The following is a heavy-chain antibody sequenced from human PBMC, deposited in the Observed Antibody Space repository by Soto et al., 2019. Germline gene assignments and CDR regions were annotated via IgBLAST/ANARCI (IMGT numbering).Heavy chain of an antibody. CDR3: ARHDFWSENFDY. J-gene: IGHJ4*02. V-gene: IGHV3-74*01. Sequence: GSLRLSCAASGFTFSSYWMHWVRQAPGKGLVWVSRINSDGSSTSYADSVKGRFTISRDNAKNTLYLQMNSLRAEDTAVYYCARHDFWSENFDYWGQGTLVTVSS. CDR2: INSDGSST. CDR1: GFTFSSYW. D-gene: IGHD3-3*01.